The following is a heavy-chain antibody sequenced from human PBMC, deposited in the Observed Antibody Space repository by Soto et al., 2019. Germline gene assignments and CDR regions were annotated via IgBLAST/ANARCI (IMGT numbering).Heavy chain of an antibody. Sequence: GGSLRLSCAASGFTFSSYAMSWVRQAPGKGLEWVSAISGSGGSTYYADSVKGRFTISRYNSKNTLYLQMNSLRAEDTAVYYCAKDTGFEHFKTDFDYWGQGTLVTVSS. D-gene: IGHD4-17*01. CDR2: ISGSGGST. CDR3: AKDTGFEHFKTDFDY. J-gene: IGHJ4*02. V-gene: IGHV3-23*01. CDR1: GFTFSSYA.